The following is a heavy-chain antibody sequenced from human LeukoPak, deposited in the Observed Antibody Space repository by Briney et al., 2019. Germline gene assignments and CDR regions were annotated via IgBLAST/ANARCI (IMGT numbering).Heavy chain of an antibody. CDR2: IYTSGST. J-gene: IGHJ6*03. Sequence: PSETLSLTCTVSGGSISSGSYYWSWIRQPAGKGLEWIGRIYTSGSTNYNPSLKSRVTISVDTSKNQFSLKLSSVTAADTAVYYCARVHREQWPTGGFYYYMDVWGKGTTVTVSS. CDR1: GGSISSGSYY. D-gene: IGHD6-19*01. V-gene: IGHV4-61*02. CDR3: ARVHREQWPTGGFYYYMDV.